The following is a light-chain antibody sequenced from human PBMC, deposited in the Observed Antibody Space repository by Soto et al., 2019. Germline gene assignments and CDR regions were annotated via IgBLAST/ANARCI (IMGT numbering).Light chain of an antibody. J-gene: IGKJ5*01. CDR1: QPIADY. CDR3: QQTHAVPLT. CDR2: GAS. V-gene: IGKV1-39*01. Sequence: DVQMTQSPASLSASVGDRVTIACRAGQPIADYLNWYQQKPGEXXKXXIFGASSLRSGVPSRFSGSGYGTDLTITINNLQPEDFATYYCQQTHAVPLTFGQGTRLEIK.